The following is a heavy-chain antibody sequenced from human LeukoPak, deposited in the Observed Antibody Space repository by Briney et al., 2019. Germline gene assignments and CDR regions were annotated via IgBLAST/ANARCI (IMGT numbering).Heavy chain of an antibody. CDR2: INGSGGGT. J-gene: IGHJ4*02. CDR1: GFTFSSYA. D-gene: IGHD3-22*01. V-gene: IGHV3-23*01. Sequence: GGSLRLSCAASGFTFSSYAMCWVCQAPGQGLEWVSAINGSGGGTYYADSVKGRFTISRDNSKNTLYLQMNSLRAEDTAVYYCAKDLEYYYDSSGYLWGQGTLVTASS. CDR3: AKDLEYYYDSSGYL.